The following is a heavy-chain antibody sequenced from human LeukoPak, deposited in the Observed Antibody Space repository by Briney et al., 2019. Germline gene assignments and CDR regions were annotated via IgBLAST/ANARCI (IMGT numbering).Heavy chain of an antibody. V-gene: IGHV3-30*02. CDR2: IRYDGSNK. J-gene: IGHJ4*02. CDR3: AKDHYDSSGYSLGYFDY. D-gene: IGHD3-22*01. Sequence: GGSLRLSCAASGFTFSSYGMHWVRQAPGKGLEWVAFIRYDGSNKYYVDSVKGRFTISRDNSKNTLYLQMNSLRAEDTAVYYCAKDHYDSSGYSLGYFDYWGQGTLITVSS. CDR1: GFTFSSYG.